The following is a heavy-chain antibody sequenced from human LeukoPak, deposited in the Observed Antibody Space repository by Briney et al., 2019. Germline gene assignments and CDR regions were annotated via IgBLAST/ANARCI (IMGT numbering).Heavy chain of an antibody. V-gene: IGHV3-66*01. CDR2: IYSGGST. D-gene: IGHD6-6*01. CDR3: ARVGIAARGGHGAFDI. Sequence: GGSLRLSCAASGFTVSSNYMSWVRQAPGKGLEWVSVIYSGGSTYYADSVKGRFTISRDNSKNTLYLQMNSLRAEDTAVYYCARVGIAARGGHGAFDIWGQGTMVTVSS. CDR1: GFTVSSNY. J-gene: IGHJ3*02.